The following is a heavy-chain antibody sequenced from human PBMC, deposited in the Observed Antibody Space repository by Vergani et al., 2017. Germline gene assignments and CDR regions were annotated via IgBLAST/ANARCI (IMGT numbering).Heavy chain of an antibody. D-gene: IGHD2-21*02. CDR3: ATPQTVTAGGMEV. J-gene: IGHJ6*02. Sequence: EVQLVQSGAEVKKPGATMKISCKVSGYTFTDHYMHWETQAPGKGLEWMGLGDPEDGETIYAEKFKGRVTIAADTSTDTAQLELSSLRSEDTAVYYCATPQTVTAGGMEVWGQGTTVIVSS. V-gene: IGHV1-69-2*01. CDR2: GDPEDGET. CDR1: GYTFTDHY.